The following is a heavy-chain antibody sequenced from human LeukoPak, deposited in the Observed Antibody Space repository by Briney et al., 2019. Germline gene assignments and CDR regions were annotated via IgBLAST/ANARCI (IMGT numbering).Heavy chain of an antibody. Sequence: ASVKVSCKASGYTFTGYYMHWVRQAPGQGLEWMGWVNPNSGGTNYAQKFQGWVTMTRDTSISTAYMELSRLRSDDTAVYSCARGGLDTPIPFDYWGQGTLVTVSS. D-gene: IGHD6-19*01. V-gene: IGHV1-2*04. J-gene: IGHJ4*02. CDR3: ARGGLDTPIPFDY. CDR2: VNPNSGGT. CDR1: GYTFTGYY.